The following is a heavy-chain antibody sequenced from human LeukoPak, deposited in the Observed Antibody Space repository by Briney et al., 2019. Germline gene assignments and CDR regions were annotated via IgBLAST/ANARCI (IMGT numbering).Heavy chain of an antibody. CDR3: ARQGVLYCSGGSCSFSY. V-gene: IGHV4-39*01. J-gene: IGHJ4*02. CDR2: IFYSGST. Sequence: PSETLPLTCTVSGGSISSSSYYWGWIRQPPGKGLEWIGTIFYSGSTSYNPSLKSRVTISVDTSKNQFSLKLNSVTAADTAIYYCARQGVLYCSGGSCSFSYWGQGTLVTVSS. D-gene: IGHD2-15*01. CDR1: GGSISSSSYY.